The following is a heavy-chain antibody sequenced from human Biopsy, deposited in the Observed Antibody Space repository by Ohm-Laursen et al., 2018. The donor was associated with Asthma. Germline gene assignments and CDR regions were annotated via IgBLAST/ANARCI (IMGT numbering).Heavy chain of an antibody. D-gene: IGHD3-22*01. CDR2: IYSGGTS. CDR1: GFAVSRDH. CDR3: VRGDSSNWSHYYFDY. J-gene: IGHJ4*02. V-gene: IGHV3-53*01. Sequence: SLRLSCAASGFAVSRDHMFWVRQPPGKGLEWVSVIYSGGTSHTADSVRGRFTISRDYSKNTLYLQMHSLRAEDTAVYYCVRGDSSNWSHYYFDYWGQGTLVTVSS.